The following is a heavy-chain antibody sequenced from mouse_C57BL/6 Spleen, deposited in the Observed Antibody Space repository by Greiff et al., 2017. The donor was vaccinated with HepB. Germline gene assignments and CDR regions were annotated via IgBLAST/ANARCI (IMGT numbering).Heavy chain of an antibody. Sequence: QVHVKQSGAELVKPGASVKVSCKASGYTFTSYWITWVKQRPGQGLEWIGDIYPGSGSTNYNEKFKSKATLTVDTSSSTASMQLSSLTSEDSAVYYCARRDDYDDYAMDYWGQGTSVTVSS. CDR3: ARRDDYDDYAMDY. D-gene: IGHD2-4*01. V-gene: IGHV1-55*01. CDR2: IYPGSGST. J-gene: IGHJ4*01. CDR1: GYTFTSYW.